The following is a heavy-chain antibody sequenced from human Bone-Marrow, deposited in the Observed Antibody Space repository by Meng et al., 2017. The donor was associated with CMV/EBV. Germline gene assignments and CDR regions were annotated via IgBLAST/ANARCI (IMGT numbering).Heavy chain of an antibody. D-gene: IGHD2-8*01. CDR3: ARRNNDYYAIDV. V-gene: IGHV1-69*05. CDR1: GGTFSSYA. Sequence: SVKVSCKASGGTFSSYAISWVRQAPGQGLEWMGGIIPIFGTANYAQKFQGRVTITTDESTSTAYMELSSLRPEDTAVYYCARRNNDYYAIDVWGQGTTVTVSS. J-gene: IGHJ6*02. CDR2: IIPIFGTA.